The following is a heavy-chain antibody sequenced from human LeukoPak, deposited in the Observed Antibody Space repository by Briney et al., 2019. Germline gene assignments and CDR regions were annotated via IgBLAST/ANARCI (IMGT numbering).Heavy chain of an antibody. V-gene: IGHV3-30*18. Sequence: GRSLRLSCAASGFTFSSYGMHWVRQAPGKGLEWVAVISYDGSNKYYADSVKGRFTISRDNSKNTLYLQMNSLRAEDTAVYYCAKEDHDYYDSSGSDYWGQGTLVTVSS. J-gene: IGHJ4*02. CDR2: ISYDGSNK. CDR1: GFTFSSYG. CDR3: AKEDHDYYDSSGSDY. D-gene: IGHD3-22*01.